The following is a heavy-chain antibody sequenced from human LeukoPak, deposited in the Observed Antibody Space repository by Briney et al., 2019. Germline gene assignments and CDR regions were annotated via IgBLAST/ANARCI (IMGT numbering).Heavy chain of an antibody. D-gene: IGHD6-6*01. CDR2: INPSGGST. CDR3: ARSSIAAEVLFDY. J-gene: IGHJ4*02. Sequence: ASVKISCKASGHTFTSYYIHWVRQAPGQGLEWMGIINPSGGSTSYAQKFQGRITMTRDVSTSTVYMELSSLRSDDTAVYYCARSSIAAEVLFDYWGQGTLVTVSS. V-gene: IGHV1-46*01. CDR1: GHTFTSYY.